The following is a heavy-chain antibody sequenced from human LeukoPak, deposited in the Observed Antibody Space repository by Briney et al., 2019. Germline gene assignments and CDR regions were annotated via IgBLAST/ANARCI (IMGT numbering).Heavy chain of an antibody. CDR1: GGSISSPAYY. CDR3: SRGVYRGRKNRQGDAFDI. V-gene: IGHV4-39*07. Sequence: SETLSLTCTVSGGSISSPAYYWGWIRQPPGKGLEWIGDIYYSGTTYYNSSLKSRVTISVDTSKNQFSLKLSSVTAAETAVYYCSRGVYRGRKNRQGDAFDIWGQGTMVTVSS. J-gene: IGHJ3*02. D-gene: IGHD2-21*01. CDR2: IYYSGTT.